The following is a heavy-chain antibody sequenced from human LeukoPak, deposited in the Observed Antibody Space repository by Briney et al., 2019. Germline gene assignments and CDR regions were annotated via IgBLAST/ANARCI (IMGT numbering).Heavy chain of an antibody. CDR1: GLSFTDYP. J-gene: IGHJ4*02. D-gene: IGHD3-9*01. CDR3: ASDQRYAFDY. CDR2: IRTSAEGANYA. Sequence: PGGSLRLSCATSGLSFTDYPMNWVRQAPGKGLEWVSNIRTSAEGANYAYYADSVKGRVTISRDDAKNTLYLHMNSLRDDDTAVYYCASDQRYAFDYWGQGILVTVSS. V-gene: IGHV3-48*02.